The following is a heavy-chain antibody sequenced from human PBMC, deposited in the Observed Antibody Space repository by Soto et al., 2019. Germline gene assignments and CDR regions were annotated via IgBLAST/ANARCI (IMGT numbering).Heavy chain of an antibody. Sequence: EVQVLESGGGLVQPGGSLRLSCAASGFTFSTYVMYWVRQAPGKGLEWISAISGSGENTYYADSVKGRFAISGDNWCHAGYFVMKSLTVDDTAVYYCAALGVIIATGGTDYWCQGGLVAVSA. CDR2: ISGSGENT. D-gene: IGHD6-13*01. CDR3: AALGVIIATGGTDY. CDR1: GFTFSTYV. J-gene: IGHJ4*02. V-gene: IGHV3-23*01.